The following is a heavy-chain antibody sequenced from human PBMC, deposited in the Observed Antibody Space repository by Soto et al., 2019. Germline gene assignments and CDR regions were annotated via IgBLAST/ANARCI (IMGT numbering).Heavy chain of an antibody. V-gene: IGHV3-23*01. CDR2: VSGSGGST. Sequence: QPGGSLRLSCAASGFTFSSYAMTWVRQAPGKGLEWVSAVSGSGGSTYYADSVKGRFTISRDNSKNTMYLQMNSLRAEDTAVYYCAKDGRVTGTTVFDYWGQGTLVTVSS. CDR1: GFTFSSYA. D-gene: IGHD1-20*01. CDR3: AKDGRVTGTTVFDY. J-gene: IGHJ4*02.